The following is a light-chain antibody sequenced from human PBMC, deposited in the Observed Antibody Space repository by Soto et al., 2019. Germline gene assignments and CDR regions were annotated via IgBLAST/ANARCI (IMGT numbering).Light chain of an antibody. CDR3: SSYTSSSNVL. CDR1: SSDVGGYNY. CDR2: DVS. J-gene: IGLJ2*01. Sequence: QSALTQPASVSGSPGQSITLSCTGTSSDVGGYNYVSWYQQHPGKDPKLMIYDVSNRPSGVSNRFSGSKSGNTASLTISGLQADDEADYYCSSYTSSSNVLFGGGTKLTVL. V-gene: IGLV2-14*01.